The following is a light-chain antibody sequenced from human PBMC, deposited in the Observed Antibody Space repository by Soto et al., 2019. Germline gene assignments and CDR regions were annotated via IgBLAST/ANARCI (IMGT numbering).Light chain of an antibody. Sequence: EIVLTQSPGTLSLSPGERATLSCRASQSVSSYLAWYQQKPGQAPRLLIYASTRATGISARFSGSGSGTDFTLTISSLEPEDFVVYYCQQRSNWPVTFGQGTRVEVK. V-gene: IGKV3-11*01. CDR2: YAS. CDR3: QQRSNWPVT. J-gene: IGKJ1*01. CDR1: QSVSSY.